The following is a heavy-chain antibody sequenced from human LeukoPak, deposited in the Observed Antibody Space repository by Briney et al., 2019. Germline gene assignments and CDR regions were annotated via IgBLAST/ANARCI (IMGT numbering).Heavy chain of an antibody. CDR1: GFTFNTYD. V-gene: IGHV3-23*01. Sequence: GGSLRLSCAASGFTFNTYDMSWVRQAPGKGLEWVSSINGGGGSTFYADSVKGRFTISRDNSKDTLYLQMSSLRVEDTAAYYCARYLGGRNAFDIWGQGTMVTVSS. J-gene: IGHJ3*02. CDR2: INGGGGST. D-gene: IGHD3-16*01. CDR3: ARYLGGRNAFDI.